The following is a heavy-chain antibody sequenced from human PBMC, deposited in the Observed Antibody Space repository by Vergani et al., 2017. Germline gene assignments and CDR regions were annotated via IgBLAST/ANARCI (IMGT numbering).Heavy chain of an antibody. CDR1: GFTFSSYW. Sequence: EVQLVESGGGLVQPGGSLRLSCAASGFTFSSYWMSWVRQAPGKGLEWVANIKQDGSEKYYVDSVKGRFTISRDNSKNTLYLQMNSLRAEDTAVYYCAKDRGYGGTGHQNDYWGQGTLVTVSS. J-gene: IGHJ4*02. CDR3: AKDRGYGGTGHQNDY. D-gene: IGHD4-23*01. V-gene: IGHV3-7*03. CDR2: IKQDGSEK.